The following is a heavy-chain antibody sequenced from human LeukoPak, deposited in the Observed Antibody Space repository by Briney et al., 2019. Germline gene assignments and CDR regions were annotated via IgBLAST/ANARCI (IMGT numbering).Heavy chain of an antibody. D-gene: IGHD1-26*01. CDR3: ARESGAFSPFGF. J-gene: IGHJ4*02. V-gene: IGHV4-4*02. Sequence: PSETLSLTCAVSGGSILTTSWWSWVRQPPGKGLEWIGEVHLSGTSNYNPSLKSRVSMSIDKSKNQLSLKLTSVTAAGTAVYYCARESGAFSPFGFWGQGTLVTVSS. CDR2: VHLSGTS. CDR1: GGSILTTSW.